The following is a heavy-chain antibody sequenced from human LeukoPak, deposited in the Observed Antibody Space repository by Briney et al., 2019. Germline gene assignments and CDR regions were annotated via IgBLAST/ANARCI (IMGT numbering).Heavy chain of an antibody. CDR3: ARAGYDILTGYLGVFDL. V-gene: IGHV4-59*01. CDR1: GGSITRYY. CDR2: VYHSGST. Sequence: SETLSLTCTVSGGSITRYYWSWIRQPPGKGLEWIGYVYHSGSTIYHPSLKSQVTISVDTSKSQFSLNLSSVTAADTAVYYCARAGYDILTGYLGVFDLWGQGTMVTVSS. D-gene: IGHD3-9*01. J-gene: IGHJ3*01.